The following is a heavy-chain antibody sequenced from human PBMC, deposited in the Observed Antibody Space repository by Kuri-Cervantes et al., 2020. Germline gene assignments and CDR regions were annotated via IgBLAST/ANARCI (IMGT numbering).Heavy chain of an antibody. Sequence: GGSLRLSCAASGFTFSSYGMHWVRQAPGKGLEWVAVISYDGCNKYYADSVKGRFTISRDNSKNTLYLQMNSLRAEDTAVYYCAKDSEWFAGHFDYWGQGTLVTVSS. CDR1: GFTFSSYG. D-gene: IGHD3-3*01. J-gene: IGHJ4*02. CDR2: ISYDGCNK. V-gene: IGHV3-30*18. CDR3: AKDSEWFAGHFDY.